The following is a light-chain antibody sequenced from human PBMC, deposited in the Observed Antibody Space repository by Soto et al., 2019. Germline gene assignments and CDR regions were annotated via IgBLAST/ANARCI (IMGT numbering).Light chain of an antibody. CDR2: GAS. CDR1: QNIRTN. J-gene: IGKJ4*01. V-gene: IGKV3-15*01. Sequence: IVMTQSPATLSVSPGERATFSCRASQNIRTNLAWYQQKPGQVPRLLIYGASTRATGVPARFSGSGSGTEFILTISSLQSEHFAIYYCQQYNNWLLTFGGGTKVDIK. CDR3: QQYNNWLLT.